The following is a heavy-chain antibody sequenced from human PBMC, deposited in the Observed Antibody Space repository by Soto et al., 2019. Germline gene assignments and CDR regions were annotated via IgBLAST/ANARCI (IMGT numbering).Heavy chain of an antibody. V-gene: IGHV3-23*01. Sequence: GGSLRLSCAVSGFSIDTYSFAWVRQTPAKGLQWVSGISVSGDKTFYIDSVQGRFTISRDISKNTLSLQMHNLRVEDSAIYFCARWDGYADLWGRGTLVTVSS. CDR2: ISVSGDKT. D-gene: IGHD5-12*01. CDR1: GFSIDTYS. J-gene: IGHJ4*01. CDR3: ARWDGYADL.